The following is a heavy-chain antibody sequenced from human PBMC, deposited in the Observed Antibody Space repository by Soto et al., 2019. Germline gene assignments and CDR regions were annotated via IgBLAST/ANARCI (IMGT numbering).Heavy chain of an antibody. CDR3: ARDSLQYYYYYGMDV. CDR1: GFTFSSYG. CDR2: IWYDGSNK. V-gene: IGHV3-30*19. J-gene: IGHJ6*02. Sequence: QVQLVESGGGVVQPGRSLRLSCAASGFTFSSYGMHWVRQAPGKGLEWVAVIWYDGSNKYYADSVKGRFTISRDNSKNTLYLQMNSLRAEDTAVYYCARDSLQYYYYYGMDVWGQGTTVTVSS.